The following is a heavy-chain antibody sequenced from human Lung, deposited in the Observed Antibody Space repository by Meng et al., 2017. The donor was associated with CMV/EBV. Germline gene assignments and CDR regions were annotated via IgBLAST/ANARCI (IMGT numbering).Heavy chain of an antibody. J-gene: IGHJ5*02. V-gene: IGHV4-61*01. D-gene: IGHD3-3*01. Sequence: LXCTVSGGSVSSGPYYWSWIRQPPGKGLEWIGYLYYSGDTNYNPSLKSRVTMSVDTSKNQFSLKLRSVTAADTAVYYCARLLRGYDSVGWFAPWGQGTLVTVSS. CDR3: ARLLRGYDSVGWFAP. CDR2: LYYSGDT. CDR1: GGSVSSGPYY.